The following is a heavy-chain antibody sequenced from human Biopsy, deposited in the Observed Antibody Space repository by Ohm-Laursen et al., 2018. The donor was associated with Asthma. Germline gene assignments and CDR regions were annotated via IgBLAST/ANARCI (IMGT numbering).Heavy chain of an antibody. V-gene: IGHV1-69*01. CDR2: INSVFGTT. J-gene: IGHJ4*02. Sequence: YSVKVSCKSLGGTFNTYVIGWVRQAPGQGLEWMGGINSVFGTTTYTQKFQDRVTITADDSTSTVYMELSSLRSEDTAVYYCARKAGSCISRTCYSLDFWGQGTLVTVSS. CDR3: ARKAGSCISRTCYSLDF. D-gene: IGHD2-2*01. CDR1: GGTFNTYV.